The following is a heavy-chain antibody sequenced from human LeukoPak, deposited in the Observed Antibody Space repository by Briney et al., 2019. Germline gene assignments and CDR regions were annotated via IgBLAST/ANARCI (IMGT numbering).Heavy chain of an antibody. CDR3: ARDSSGWPPFFDY. J-gene: IGHJ4*02. Sequence: GGSLRLSCAASGFTFSSYSMNWVRQAPGKGLEWVSYISSSSSTIYYADSVKGRFTISRDNAKNSLYLQMNSLRAEDTAVYYCARDSSGWPPFFDYWGQGTLVTVSS. CDR1: GFTFSSYS. D-gene: IGHD6-19*01. V-gene: IGHV3-48*04. CDR2: ISSSSSTI.